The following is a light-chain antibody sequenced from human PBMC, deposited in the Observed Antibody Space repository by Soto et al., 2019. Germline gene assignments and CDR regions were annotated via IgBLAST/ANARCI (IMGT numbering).Light chain of an antibody. CDR1: SSNLGAGYD. CDR3: ATWDDALRGWV. Sequence: QTVVTQPPSVSGAPGQRVTISCTGNSSNLGAGYDVHWYQQLPGAAPKLVIFGNRNRPSGVPERFSGSKSGTSASLAITGLQAEDEADYYCATWDDALRGWVFGGGTKLTVL. CDR2: GNR. V-gene: IGLV1-40*01. J-gene: IGLJ3*02.